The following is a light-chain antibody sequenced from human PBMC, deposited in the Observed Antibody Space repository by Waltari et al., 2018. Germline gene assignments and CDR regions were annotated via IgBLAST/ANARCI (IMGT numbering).Light chain of an antibody. J-gene: IGLJ2*01. CDR2: DVS. CDR1: SSDIGAYNY. V-gene: IGLV2-14*03. CDR3: SSYTSTSTPVV. Sequence: QSALTQPASVSGSPGRSITISCTGTSSDIGAYNYVSWYQQHPGKAPKLMIYDVSNRPSGFSKRFSGSKSGNPASLTISGLLADDEADYYCSSYTSTSTPVVFGGGTKLTVL.